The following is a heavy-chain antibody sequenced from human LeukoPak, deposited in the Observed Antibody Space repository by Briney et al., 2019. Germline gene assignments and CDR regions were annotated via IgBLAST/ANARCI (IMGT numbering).Heavy chain of an antibody. V-gene: IGHV1-46*01. CDR2: INPSGGST. CDR3: ARAGRGGDCPTD. CDR1: GYTFTSYY. D-gene: IGHD2-21*02. Sequence: GASVKVSCKASGYTFTSYYMHWVRQAPGQGLEWMGIINPSGGSTSYAQKFQGRVTMTRDMSTSTVYMELSSLRSEDTAVYYCARAGRGGDCPTDWGQGTLVTVSS. J-gene: IGHJ4*02.